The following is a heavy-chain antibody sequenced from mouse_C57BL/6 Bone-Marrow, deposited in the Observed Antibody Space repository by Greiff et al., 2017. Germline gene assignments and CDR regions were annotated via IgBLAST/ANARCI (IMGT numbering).Heavy chain of an antibody. D-gene: IGHD2-2*01. CDR3: AREWLPDYYAMDY. CDR1: GYTFTSYW. Sequence: QVQLQQSGAELVKPGASVKMSCKASGYTFTSYWITWVKQRPGQGLEWIGDIYPGSGSTNYNEKFKSKATLTVDTSSSTAYMQLSSLTSEDSAVYYAAREWLPDYYAMDYWGQGTSVTVSS. CDR2: IYPGSGST. V-gene: IGHV1-55*01. J-gene: IGHJ4*01.